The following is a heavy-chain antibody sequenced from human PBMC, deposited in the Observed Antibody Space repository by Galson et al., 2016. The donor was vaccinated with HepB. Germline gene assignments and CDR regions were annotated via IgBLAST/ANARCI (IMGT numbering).Heavy chain of an antibody. Sequence: SLRLSCAASGFTFTDFYVSWIRQAPGKGLEWVSYISSSGRAPYYADSVKGRFTISRDNAKKSLYLQMNTLRAEDTAVYFCSRVSGYGSEKKTFDYWGQGTLVTVSS. CDR2: ISSSGRAP. J-gene: IGHJ4*02. D-gene: IGHD3-10*01. CDR1: GFTFTDFY. V-gene: IGHV3-11*04. CDR3: SRVSGYGSEKKTFDY.